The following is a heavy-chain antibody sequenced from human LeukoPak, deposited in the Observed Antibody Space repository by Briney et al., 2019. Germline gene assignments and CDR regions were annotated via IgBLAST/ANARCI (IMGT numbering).Heavy chain of an antibody. CDR2: ISGSGGST. Sequence: GGSLRLSCAASGFTFSSYAMSWVRQAPGKGLEWVSAISGSGGSTYYADSVKGRFTISRDNSKNTLYLQMNSLRAEDTAVYYCARQSHIVVVTAYDYWGQGTLVTVSS. V-gene: IGHV3-23*01. J-gene: IGHJ4*02. D-gene: IGHD2-21*02. CDR1: GFTFSSYA. CDR3: ARQSHIVVVTAYDY.